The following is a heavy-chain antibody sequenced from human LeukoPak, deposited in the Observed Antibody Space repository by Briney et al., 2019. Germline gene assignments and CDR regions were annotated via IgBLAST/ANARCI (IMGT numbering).Heavy chain of an antibody. CDR2: VVHSGTT. J-gene: IGHJ4*02. V-gene: IGHV4-38-2*02. CDR3: ARDPVAGTQVDY. CDR1: GYSISSGYY. D-gene: IGHD6-19*01. Sequence: SETLSLTCTVSGYSISSGYYWGWIRQPPGKGLEWIGSVVHSGTTYYNPSLKSRLTISVDTSKNLFSLKLSSVTAADTAVYYCARDPVAGTQVDYWGQGTLVTVSS.